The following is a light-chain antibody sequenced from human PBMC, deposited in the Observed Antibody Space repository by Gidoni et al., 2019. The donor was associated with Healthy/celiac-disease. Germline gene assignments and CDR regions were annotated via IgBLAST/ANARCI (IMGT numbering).Light chain of an antibody. CDR2: DNN. CDR1: SPNIGNNY. Sequence: QSVLTQPPSVSAAPGQKVTLSCSGSSPNIGNNYVSWYQQLPGTAPKLLIYDNNKRPSGIPDRFSGSKSGTSATLGITGLQTGDEADYYCGTWDSSLSAVVFGGGTKLTVL. V-gene: IGLV1-51*01. J-gene: IGLJ2*01. CDR3: GTWDSSLSAVV.